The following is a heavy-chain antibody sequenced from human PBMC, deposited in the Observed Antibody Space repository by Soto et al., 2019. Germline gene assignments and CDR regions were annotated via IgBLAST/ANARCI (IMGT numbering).Heavy chain of an antibody. D-gene: IGHD3-16*01. Sequence: QVQLQESGPGLAKPSETLSLTCSISGGSISDYQWNWIRQPPGKGLEWIGYIYYSGRTNYNPSLKSGLTISLDTSTRQFSLRLRSVTAADTAVYYCARMRGLGEISPYLNYWGQGALVTVSS. CDR1: GGSISDYQ. J-gene: IGHJ4*02. CDR3: ARMRGLGEISPYLNY. CDR2: IYYSGRT. V-gene: IGHV4-59*01.